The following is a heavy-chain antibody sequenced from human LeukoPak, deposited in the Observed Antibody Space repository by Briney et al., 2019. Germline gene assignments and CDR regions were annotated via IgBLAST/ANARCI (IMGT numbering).Heavy chain of an antibody. J-gene: IGHJ4*02. Sequence: GGSLRLSCAASGFTFSSYEMNWVRQAPGKGLEWLSYISSSGKTAYYADSVKGRFTISRDNAKNSLYLEMNSLRAEDTAVYYCAGDRCSSISCYFDYWGQGTLVTVSS. D-gene: IGHD2-2*01. CDR2: ISSSGKTA. V-gene: IGHV3-48*03. CDR1: GFTFSSYE. CDR3: AGDRCSSISCYFDY.